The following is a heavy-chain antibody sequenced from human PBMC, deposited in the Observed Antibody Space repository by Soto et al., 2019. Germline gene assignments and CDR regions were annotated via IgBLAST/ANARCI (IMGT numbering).Heavy chain of an antibody. CDR3: ARRVYNWNYVGPHFDY. D-gene: IGHD1-7*01. J-gene: IGHJ4*02. V-gene: IGHV1-69*13. CDR2: IIPIFGTA. Sequence: SVKVSCKASGGTFSSYAISWVRQAPGQGLEWMGGIIPIFGTANYAQKFQGRVTITADESTSTAYMELSSLRSEDTAVYYCARRVYNWNYVGPHFDYWGQGTLVTVSS. CDR1: GGTFSSYA.